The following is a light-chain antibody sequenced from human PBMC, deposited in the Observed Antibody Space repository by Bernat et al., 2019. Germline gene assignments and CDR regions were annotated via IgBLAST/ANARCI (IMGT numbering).Light chain of an antibody. J-gene: IGLJ1*01. Sequence: QSALTQPRSVSGSPGQSVTISCTGTSSDVGDYNYVSWYQHHPGKAPKLMIYDVSKRPSGVPDRFSGSKSGNTASLTISGLQAEDEADYYCSSYAGNNKGVFGTGTKVTVL. CDR1: SSDVGDYNY. V-gene: IGLV2-11*01. CDR3: SSYAGNNKGV. CDR2: DVS.